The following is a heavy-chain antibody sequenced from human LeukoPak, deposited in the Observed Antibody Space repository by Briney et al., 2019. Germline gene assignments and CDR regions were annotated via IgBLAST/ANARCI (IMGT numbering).Heavy chain of an antibody. CDR2: INWNGGTT. D-gene: IGHD1-26*01. CDR1: GFTFDAYG. CDR3: ARTRYSGSYGGAYY. V-gene: IGHV3-20*01. J-gene: IGHJ4*02. Sequence: PGGSLRLSCAASGFTFDAYGMTWVRQAPGKGLEWVSGINWNGGTTGYADSVKGRFTISRDKAKNYLYLQMSSLRAEDTALYHCARTRYSGSYGGAYYWGQGTLVTVSS.